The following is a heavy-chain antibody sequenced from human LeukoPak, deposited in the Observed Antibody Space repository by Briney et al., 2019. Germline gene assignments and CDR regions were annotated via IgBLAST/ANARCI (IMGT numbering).Heavy chain of an antibody. CDR3: ASTYYYGSGSLGFDY. CDR1: GGSLSSYY. CDR2: IYYSGST. V-gene: IGHV4-59*08. J-gene: IGHJ4*02. Sequence: SETLSLTCTVSGGSLSSYYWSWIRQPPGKGLEWIGYIYYSGSTNYNPSLKSRVTISVDTSKNQFSLKLSSVTAADTAVYYCASTYYYGSGSLGFDYWGQGTLVTVSS. D-gene: IGHD3-10*01.